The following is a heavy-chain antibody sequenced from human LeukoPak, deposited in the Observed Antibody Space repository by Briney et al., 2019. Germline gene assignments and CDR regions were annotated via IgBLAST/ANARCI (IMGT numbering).Heavy chain of an antibody. Sequence: SGGSLRLSCAASGFTFSSYAMSWVRQAPGKGLEWVSTLSGSGGSTYYADSVKGRFTISRDNSKNTLYLQMNSLRAEDTAVYYCAKWGRQWLVPYYFDYWGQGTLVTVSS. V-gene: IGHV3-23*01. CDR1: GFTFSSYA. CDR2: LSGSGGST. J-gene: IGHJ4*02. CDR3: AKWGRQWLVPYYFDY. D-gene: IGHD6-19*01.